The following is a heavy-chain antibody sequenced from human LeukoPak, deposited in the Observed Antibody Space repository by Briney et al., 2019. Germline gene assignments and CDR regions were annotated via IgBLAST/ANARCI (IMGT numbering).Heavy chain of an antibody. J-gene: IGHJ4*02. D-gene: IGHD3-22*01. CDR3: AKRLPMIDY. CDR1: EFTFSHYG. CDR2: VSNSGGTT. V-gene: IGHV3-23*01. Sequence: GGSLRLSCTASEFTFSHYGMSWVRQAPGKGLEFVSGVSNSGGTTYYADSVKGRFTISRDNSRNTLYLQMNSPRADDTAVYYCAKRLPMIDYWGQGTLVTVSS.